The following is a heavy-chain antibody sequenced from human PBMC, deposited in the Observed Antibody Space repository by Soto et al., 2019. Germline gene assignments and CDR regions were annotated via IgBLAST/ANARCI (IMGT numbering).Heavy chain of an antibody. V-gene: IGHV3-30-3*01. CDR3: SRDRDYFDIRYFDY. J-gene: IGHJ4*02. Sequence: QVQLVESGGGVVQPGRSLRLSCVGSDFTFSSYAMHWVRQAPGKGLVWVAVISYNGDNKYYADSVKGRFTISRDNSKHTLYLQVNSLRAEDTAVYYCSRDRDYFDIRYFDYWGQGTLVTVSS. D-gene: IGHD3-22*01. CDR2: ISYNGDNK. CDR1: DFTFSSYA.